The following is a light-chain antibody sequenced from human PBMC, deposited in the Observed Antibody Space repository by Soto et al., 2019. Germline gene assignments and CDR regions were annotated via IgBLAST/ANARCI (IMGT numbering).Light chain of an antibody. CDR3: IQDYSYPLT. CDR1: QDIRNH. Sequence: AIQITHSPSSLSASVLYRVTITCRASQDIRNHLAWYQQKPGKAPKLMIYAASTLQSGVPSRFSGSGSGTDFTLTISSLQPEDFATYYCIQDYSYPLTFGGGTKVDIK. J-gene: IGKJ4*01. CDR2: AAS. V-gene: IGKV1-6*01.